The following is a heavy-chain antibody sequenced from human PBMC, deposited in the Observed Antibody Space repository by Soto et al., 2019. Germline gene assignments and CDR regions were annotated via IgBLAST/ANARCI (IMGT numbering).Heavy chain of an antibody. J-gene: IGHJ5*02. Sequence: SETLSLTCTVSGGSISSGGYYWSWIRQHPGKGLEWIGYIYYSGSTYYNPSLKSRVTISVDTSKNQFSLKLSSVTAADTAVYYCARDNTTTGGNWLDPWGQGTLVTVSS. CDR2: IYYSGST. CDR3: ARDNTTTGGNWLDP. CDR1: GGSISSGGYY. V-gene: IGHV4-31*03. D-gene: IGHD1-26*01.